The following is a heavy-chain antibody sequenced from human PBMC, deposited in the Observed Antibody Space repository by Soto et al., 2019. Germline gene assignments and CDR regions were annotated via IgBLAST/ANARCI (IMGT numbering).Heavy chain of an antibody. J-gene: IGHJ4*02. CDR2: IYWDDDK. CDR1: GFSLSTSGVG. D-gene: IGHD1-20*01. CDR3: AHRREGYTVTTYNWNDIGAYYFDY. Sequence: SGPTLVNPTQTLTLTCTFSGFSLSTSGVGVGWIRQPPGKALEWLALIYWDDDKRYSPSLKSRLTITKDTSKNQVVLTMTNMDPVDTATYYCAHRREGYTVTTYNWNDIGAYYFDYWGQGTLVTVSS. V-gene: IGHV2-5*02.